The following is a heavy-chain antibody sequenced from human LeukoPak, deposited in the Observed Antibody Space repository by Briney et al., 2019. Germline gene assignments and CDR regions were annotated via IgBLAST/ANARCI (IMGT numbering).Heavy chain of an antibody. J-gene: IGHJ3*02. D-gene: IGHD1-26*01. V-gene: IGHV3-21*04. CDR1: GFIFSTYS. Sequence: PGGSLRLSCAASGFIFSTYSMTWVRQAPGKGLEWVSSISSSSTYIYYAGSVKGRFTISRDNAKNSLYLQLNSLRAEDTAVYYCAKVTRYSGSYNLGAFDIWGQGTMVTVSS. CDR3: AKVTRYSGSYNLGAFDI. CDR2: ISSSSTYI.